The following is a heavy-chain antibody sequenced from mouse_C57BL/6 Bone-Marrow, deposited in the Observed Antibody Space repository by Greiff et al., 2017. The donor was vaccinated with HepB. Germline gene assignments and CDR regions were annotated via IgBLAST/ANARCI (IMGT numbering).Heavy chain of an antibody. D-gene: IGHD4-1*01. Sequence: EVKLQESGPVLVKPGASVKMSCKASGYTFTDYYMNWVKQSHGKSLEWIGVINPYNGGTSYNQKFKGKATLTVDKSSSTAYMELNSLTSEDSAVYYCARFTGVDYWGQGTTLTVSS. J-gene: IGHJ2*01. V-gene: IGHV1-19*01. CDR3: ARFTGVDY. CDR2: INPYNGGT. CDR1: GYTFTDYY.